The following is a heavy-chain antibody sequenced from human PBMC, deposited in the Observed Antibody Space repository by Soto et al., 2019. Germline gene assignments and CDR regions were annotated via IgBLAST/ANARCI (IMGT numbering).Heavy chain of an antibody. D-gene: IGHD4-17*01. CDR3: ARDGISSDNDYGDYERNY. V-gene: IGHV1-24*01. J-gene: IGHJ4*02. CDR2: FDPEDGET. Sequence: ASVKVSCKVSGYTLTELSMHWVRQAPGRGLEWMGGFDPEDGETIYAQKFQGRVTMTEDTSTNTVYMELRSLRSDDTAVYYCARDGISSDNDYGDYERNYWGQGTLVTVSS. CDR1: GYTLTELS.